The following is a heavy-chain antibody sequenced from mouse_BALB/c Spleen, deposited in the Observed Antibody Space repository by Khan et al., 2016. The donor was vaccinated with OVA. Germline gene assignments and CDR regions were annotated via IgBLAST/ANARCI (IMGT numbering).Heavy chain of an antibody. J-gene: IGHJ2*01. V-gene: IGHV1-69*02. D-gene: IGHD1-1*01. CDR1: GYTFTNYW. Sequence: QVQLQQPGAELVRPGASVKLSCKASGYTFTNYWINWVKQRPGQGLEWIGNIYPSDSYTNYNQKFKDKATLTVDKSSSTAYMQFSSPTSEDSAVYYCTREGSTVDHFDYWCHGTTLTVSS. CDR3: TREGSTVDHFDY. CDR2: IYPSDSYT.